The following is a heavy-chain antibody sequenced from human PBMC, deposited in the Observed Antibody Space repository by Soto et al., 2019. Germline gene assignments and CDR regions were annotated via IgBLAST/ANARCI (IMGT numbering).Heavy chain of an antibody. CDR1: GVTFSTFW. J-gene: IGHJ4*02. CDR3: ARGDGTGLYRSGWSPQF. Sequence: PGGSLRLSCAASGVTFSTFWMTWVRQAPGKGLDWVANINEAGSEKHYADSVKGRFTISRDNAEKSLYLQMNSLRADDTAFYFCARGDGTGLYRSGWSPQFWGQGTLVTV. V-gene: IGHV3-7*01. CDR2: INEAGSEK. D-gene: IGHD6-19*01.